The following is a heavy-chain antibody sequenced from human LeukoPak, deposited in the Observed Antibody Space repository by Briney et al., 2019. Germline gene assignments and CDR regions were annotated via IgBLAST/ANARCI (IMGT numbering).Heavy chain of an antibody. V-gene: IGHV1-3*01. J-gene: IGHJ4*02. Sequence: GASVKVSCKASGYTFTGYYMHWVRQAPGQGLEWMGWINAGNGNTKYSQKFQGRVTITRDTSASTAYMELSSLRSEDTAVYYCARDRTYCGGDCYYFDYWGQGTLVTVSS. CDR3: ARDRTYCGGDCYYFDY. CDR2: INAGNGNT. CDR1: GYTFTGYY. D-gene: IGHD2-21*02.